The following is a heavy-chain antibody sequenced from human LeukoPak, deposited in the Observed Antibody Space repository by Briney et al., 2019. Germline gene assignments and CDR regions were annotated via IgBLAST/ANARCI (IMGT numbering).Heavy chain of an antibody. D-gene: IGHD4-17*01. Sequence: SETLSLTCTVSGDSISTYYWSWIRQPPGKGLEWIAYIDCRGSTTYNPSLRSRVTISVDTSKNQFSLKLSSVTAADTAVYYCARKKGRYTYGDYYYYYGMDVWGQGTTATVSS. CDR1: GDSISTYY. J-gene: IGHJ6*02. CDR2: IDCRGST. V-gene: IGHV4-59*12. CDR3: ARKKGRYTYGDYYYYYGMDV.